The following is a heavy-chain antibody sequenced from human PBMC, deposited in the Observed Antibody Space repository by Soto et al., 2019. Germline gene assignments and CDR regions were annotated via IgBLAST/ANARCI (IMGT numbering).Heavy chain of an antibody. V-gene: IGHV1-69*13. CDR1: GGTFSSYA. D-gene: IGHD6-19*01. Sequence: SVKVSCKASGGTFSSYATSWVRQAPGQGLEWMGGIIPIFGTANYAQKFQGRVTITADESTSTAYMELSSLRSADTAVYYCARGRAVAGILGAHYGMDVWGQGTTVTVSS. CDR2: IIPIFGTA. J-gene: IGHJ6*02. CDR3: ARGRAVAGILGAHYGMDV.